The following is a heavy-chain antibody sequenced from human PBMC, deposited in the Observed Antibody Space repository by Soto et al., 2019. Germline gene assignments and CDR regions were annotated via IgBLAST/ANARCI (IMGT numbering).Heavy chain of an antibody. V-gene: IGHV3-48*01. Sequence: GGSLRLSCAASGFTFSSYSMNWVRQAPGKGLEWVSYISSSSTTIYYADSVKGRFTISRDNAKNSMYLQMNSLRAEDTAVYYCTAKSYTLNVDYWGRGSLVTVSS. CDR3: TAKSYTLNVDY. J-gene: IGHJ4*02. CDR1: GFTFSSYS. CDR2: ISSSSTTI. D-gene: IGHD3-16*01.